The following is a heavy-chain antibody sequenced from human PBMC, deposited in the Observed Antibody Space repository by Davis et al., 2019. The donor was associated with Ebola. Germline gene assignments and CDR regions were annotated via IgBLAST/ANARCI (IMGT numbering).Heavy chain of an antibody. CDR3: ARGRWVAARWFDP. J-gene: IGHJ5*02. CDR2: INPSGGST. V-gene: IGHV1-46*01. Sequence: AASVKVSCKASGYTFTSYYTHWVRQAPGQGLEWMGIINPSGGSTGYAQKFQGRVTMTRNTSISTAYMELGSLRFEDTAVYYCARGRWVAARWFDPWGQGTLVTVSS. CDR1: GYTFTSYY. D-gene: IGHD6-6*01.